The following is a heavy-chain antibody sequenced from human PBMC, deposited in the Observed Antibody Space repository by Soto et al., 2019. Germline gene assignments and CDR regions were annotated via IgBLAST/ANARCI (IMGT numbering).Heavy chain of an antibody. CDR2: IYYSGST. CDR1: GGSISSYY. J-gene: IGHJ4*02. Sequence: SETLSLTCTVSGGSISSYYWSWIRQPPGKGLEWIGYIYYSGSTNYNPSLKSRVTISVDTSKNQFSLKLSSVTAADTAVYYCARDLYGDYHFDYWGQGTLVTVS. D-gene: IGHD4-17*01. V-gene: IGHV4-59*01. CDR3: ARDLYGDYHFDY.